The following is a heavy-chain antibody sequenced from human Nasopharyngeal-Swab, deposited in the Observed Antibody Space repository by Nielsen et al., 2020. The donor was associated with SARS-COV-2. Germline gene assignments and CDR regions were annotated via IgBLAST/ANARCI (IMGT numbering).Heavy chain of an antibody. Sequence: AGRAPGLGLEWMGIINPSGGSTSYAQKFQGRVTMTRDTSTSTVYMELSSLRSEDTAVYYCARGAGATMAGNFDYWGQGTLVTVSS. CDR2: INPSGGST. V-gene: IGHV1-46*01. J-gene: IGHJ4*02. D-gene: IGHD5-12*01. CDR3: ARGAGATMAGNFDY.